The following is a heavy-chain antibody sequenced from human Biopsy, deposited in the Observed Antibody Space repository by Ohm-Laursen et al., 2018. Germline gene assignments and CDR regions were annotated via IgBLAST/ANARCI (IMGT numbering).Heavy chain of an antibody. Sequence: SLRLSCTASGFTFSSYGMHWVRQAPGKGLEWVAAIWYDGSNKNYADSVKGRSTISRDNSKNTLYLQMNSLRGEDTAVYYCAKCMTGGSNYYFHHCGQGTLVTVSS. D-gene: IGHD2-8*01. V-gene: IGHV3-33*06. CDR2: IWYDGSNK. J-gene: IGHJ4*02. CDR1: GFTFSSYG. CDR3: AKCMTGGSNYYFHH.